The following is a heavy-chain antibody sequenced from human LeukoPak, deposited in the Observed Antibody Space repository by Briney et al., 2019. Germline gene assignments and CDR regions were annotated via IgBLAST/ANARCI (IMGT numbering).Heavy chain of an antibody. D-gene: IGHD3-10*01. V-gene: IGHV4-30-4*01. Sequence: SQTLSLTCTVSGGSISSGDYYWSWIRQPPGKGLEWIGYIYYSGSTYYNPSLKSRVTISVDTSKNQFSLKLSSVTAADTAVYYCARAPNRAQVVLWFGELSEFDYWGQGTLVTVSS. J-gene: IGHJ4*02. CDR3: ARAPNRAQVVLWFGELSEFDY. CDR2: IYYSGST. CDR1: GGSISSGDYY.